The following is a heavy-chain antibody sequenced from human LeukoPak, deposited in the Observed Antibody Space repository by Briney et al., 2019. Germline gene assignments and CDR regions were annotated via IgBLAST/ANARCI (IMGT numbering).Heavy chain of an antibody. V-gene: IGHV3-23*01. CDR2: ISGSGGST. J-gene: IGHJ5*02. D-gene: IGHD2-2*01. CDR1: GFTFSSYG. CDR3: AKDRWGWDIVVVPAAANWFDP. Sequence: GGSLRLSCAASGFTFSSYGMSWVRQAPGKGLEWVSAISGSGGSTYYADSVKGRFTISRDNSKNTLYLQMNSLRAEDTAVYYCAKDRWGWDIVVVPAAANWFDPWGQGTLATVSS.